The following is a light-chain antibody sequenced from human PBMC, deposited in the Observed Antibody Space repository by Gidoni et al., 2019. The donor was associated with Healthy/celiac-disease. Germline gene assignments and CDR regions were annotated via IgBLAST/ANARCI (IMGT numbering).Light chain of an antibody. J-gene: IGKJ2*01. V-gene: IGKV1-39*01. CDR1: QSISSY. CDR2: AAS. Sequence: DIQMTQSPSSLSASVGDRVTIPCRASQSISSYLNWYQQKPGKAPKLLIYAASSLQSGVPSRFSGSGSGTDITLTISSLQPEDFATYYCQQSYSTPQTFGQXTKLEIK. CDR3: QQSYSTPQT.